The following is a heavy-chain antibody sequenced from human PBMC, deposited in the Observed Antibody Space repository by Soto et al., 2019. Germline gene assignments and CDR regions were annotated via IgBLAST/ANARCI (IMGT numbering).Heavy chain of an antibody. Sequence: ASVKVSXKASGYPFTRYHMHWVRQAPGQGLEWLGVINPSTTTTYAQKFQGRVTMTRDTSTSTVYMELSSLRSDDTAVYYCAREAEEYSGSDYWGPGSLVTVSS. CDR2: INPSTTTT. CDR3: AREAEEYSGSDY. V-gene: IGHV1-46*03. J-gene: IGHJ4*02. D-gene: IGHD3-10*01. CDR1: GYPFTRYH.